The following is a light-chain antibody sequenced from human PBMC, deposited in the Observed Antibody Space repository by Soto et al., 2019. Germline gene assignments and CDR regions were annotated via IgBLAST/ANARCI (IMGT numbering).Light chain of an antibody. J-gene: IGKJ2*01. CDR3: QDRGKCPRT. V-gene: IGKV3-11*01. CDR1: QSVSSY. CDR2: GAS. Sequence: EIVLTQSPATLSLSPGERATLSCRASQSVSSYLAWYQQKPGQAPRLLIYGASNRATGIPGRFSGSGSGTDFSLTISSLESEDLAVYYWQDRGKCPRTFGQGTKLEIK.